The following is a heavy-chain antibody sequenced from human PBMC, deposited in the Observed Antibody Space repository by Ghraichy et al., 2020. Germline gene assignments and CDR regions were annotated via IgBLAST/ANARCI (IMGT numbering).Heavy chain of an antibody. CDR2: IYYGGST. CDR1: GDSLISSGNY. Sequence: SETLSLTCTVSGDSLISSGNYWGWIRQPPGKGLEYIGTIYYGGSTYYNPSLKSRVTISVDTSKNQFSLKRSSVTAADTAGEDCAREVEGSTTTCHQQEFAKGGQG. CDR3: AREVEGSTTTCHQQEFAK. J-gene: IGHJ4*02. V-gene: IGHV4-39*02. D-gene: IGHD2-2*01.